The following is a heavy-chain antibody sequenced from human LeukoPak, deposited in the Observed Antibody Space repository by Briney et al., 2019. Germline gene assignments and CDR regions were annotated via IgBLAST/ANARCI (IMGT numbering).Heavy chain of an antibody. Sequence: PGGSLRLSCAASGFTFSSYAMSWVPQAPGKGLEWVSAISGSGGSTYYADSVRGRFPISRDNSKNTLYLQMNSLRAEDTAVYYCAKDPEYSSSFTFDYWGQGTLVTVSS. D-gene: IGHD6-6*01. V-gene: IGHV3-23*01. CDR3: AKDPEYSSSFTFDY. CDR2: ISGSGGST. J-gene: IGHJ4*02. CDR1: GFTFSSYA.